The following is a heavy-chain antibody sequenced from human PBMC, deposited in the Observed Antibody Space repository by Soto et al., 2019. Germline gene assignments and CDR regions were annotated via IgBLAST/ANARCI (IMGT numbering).Heavy chain of an antibody. V-gene: IGHV3-48*02. CDR2: ISSSSGSI. D-gene: IGHD2-21*02. Sequence: PGGSLRLSCAASGFTFSSYSMNWVRQAPGKGLEWVSYISSSSGSIYYADSVKGRFTISRDNAKNSVYLQMNSLRDEDTAVYYCAREHDSWGRGTLVTVSS. J-gene: IGHJ2*01. CDR3: AREHDS. CDR1: GFTFSSYS.